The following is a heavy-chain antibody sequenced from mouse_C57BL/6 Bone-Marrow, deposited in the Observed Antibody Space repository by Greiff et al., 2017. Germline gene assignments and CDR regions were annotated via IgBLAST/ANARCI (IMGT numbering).Heavy chain of an antibody. D-gene: IGHD1-1*01. Sequence: VQLKESGPELVKPGASVKMSCKASGYTFTDYNMHWVKQSHGKSLEWIGYINPNNGGTSYNQKFKGKATLTVNKSSSTAYMELRSLTSEDSAVYYCAVITTVVAYYFDYWGQGTTLTVSS. J-gene: IGHJ2*01. V-gene: IGHV1-22*01. CDR1: GYTFTDYN. CDR3: AVITTVVAYYFDY. CDR2: INPNNGGT.